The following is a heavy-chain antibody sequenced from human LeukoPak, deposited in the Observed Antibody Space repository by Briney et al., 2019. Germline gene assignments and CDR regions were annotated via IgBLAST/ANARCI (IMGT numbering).Heavy chain of an antibody. CDR3: AREGVRVQGYSYGYYYYYMDV. CDR2: IRYDGSNK. J-gene: IGHJ6*03. CDR1: GFTFSSYG. D-gene: IGHD5-18*01. V-gene: IGHV3-30*02. Sequence: PGGSLRLSCAASGFTFSSYGMYWVRQAPGKGLEWVAFIRYDGSNKYYADSVKGRFTISRDNAKNTLYLQMNSLRAEDTAVYYCAREGVRVQGYSYGYYYYYMDVWGKGTTVTISS.